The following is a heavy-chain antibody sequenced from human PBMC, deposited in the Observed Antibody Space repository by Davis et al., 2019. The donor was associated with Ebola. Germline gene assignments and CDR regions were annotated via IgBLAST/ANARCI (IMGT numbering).Heavy chain of an antibody. CDR3: ARRLGYGEPFYFDY. CDR1: GFTFSSYW. Sequence: PGGSLRLSCAASGFTFSSYWMSWVRQAPGKGLEWVANIKQDGSEKYYVDSVKGRFTISRDNAKNSLYLQMNSLRAEDTAVYYCARRLGYGEPFYFDYWGQGTLVTVSS. CDR2: IKQDGSEK. D-gene: IGHD5-12*01. V-gene: IGHV3-7*03. J-gene: IGHJ4*02.